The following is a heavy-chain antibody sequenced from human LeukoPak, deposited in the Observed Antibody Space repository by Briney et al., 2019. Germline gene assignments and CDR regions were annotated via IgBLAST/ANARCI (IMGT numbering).Heavy chain of an antibody. CDR1: GFTFRSYW. CDR3: ARVGYSGWNLVY. J-gene: IGHJ4*02. V-gene: IGHV3-7*01. CDR2: INQGGSVK. D-gene: IGHD5-12*01. Sequence: GGSLRLSCAASGFTFRSYWMSWVRQAPGKWLEWVANINQGGSVKYYVDSVKGRFTISRDDAKNSLYVQMNSLRDEDTAVYYCARVGYSGWNLVYSGQGTLVTVSS.